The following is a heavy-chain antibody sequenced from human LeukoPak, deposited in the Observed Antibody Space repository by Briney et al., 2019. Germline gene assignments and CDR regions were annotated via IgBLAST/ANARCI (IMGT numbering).Heavy chain of an antibody. Sequence: GGSLRLSCAASGFTFSSYEMNWVRQAPGKGLEWVSYISSSSSTIYYADSVKGRFTISRDNAKNSLYLQMNSLRAEDTAVYYCARGTTFDYWGQGTLVTVSS. CDR1: GFTFSSYE. V-gene: IGHV3-48*01. CDR2: ISSSSSTI. CDR3: ARGTTFDY. D-gene: IGHD2-2*01. J-gene: IGHJ4*02.